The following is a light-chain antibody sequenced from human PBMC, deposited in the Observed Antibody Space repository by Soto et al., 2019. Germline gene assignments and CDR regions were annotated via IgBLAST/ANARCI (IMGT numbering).Light chain of an antibody. J-gene: IGKJ4*01. CDR3: QQRSNWPRLT. Sequence: PGERATLSCRASQSVSSSLGWYQQKPGQAPRLLIYDASSRATGIPARFSGSGSGTDFTLTISSLEPEDFAVYYCQQRSNWPRLTFGGGTKVEIK. V-gene: IGKV3-11*01. CDR2: DAS. CDR1: QSVSSS.